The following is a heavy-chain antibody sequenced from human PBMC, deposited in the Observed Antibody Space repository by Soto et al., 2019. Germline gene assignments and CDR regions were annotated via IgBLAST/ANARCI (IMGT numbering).Heavy chain of an antibody. D-gene: IGHD2-15*01. CDR2: ISYDGSNK. CDR1: GFTFSSYG. J-gene: IGHJ6*02. V-gene: IGHV3-30*03. Sequence: QVQLVESGGGVVQPGRSLRLSCAASGFTFSSYGMHWVRQAPGKGLEWVAVISYDGSNKYYADSVKGRFTISRDNSKNTLYLQMNSLRAEDTAVYYCAADIGKIYYDYGMDVWGQGTTVTVSS. CDR3: AADIGKIYYDYGMDV.